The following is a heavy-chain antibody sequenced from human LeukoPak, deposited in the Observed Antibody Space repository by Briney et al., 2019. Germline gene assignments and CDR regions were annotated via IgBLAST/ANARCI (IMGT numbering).Heavy chain of an antibody. Sequence: GGSLRLSCAASGFTFSSYAMHWVRQAPGKGLEYVSAISSNGGSTYYANSVKGRFTISRDNSKNTLYLQMGSLRAEDMAVYYCASTGYCGGDCYPYRGYYFDYWGQGTLVTVSS. J-gene: IGHJ4*02. CDR3: ASTGYCGGDCYPYRGYYFDY. V-gene: IGHV3-64*01. CDR1: GFTFSSYA. D-gene: IGHD2-21*01. CDR2: ISSNGGST.